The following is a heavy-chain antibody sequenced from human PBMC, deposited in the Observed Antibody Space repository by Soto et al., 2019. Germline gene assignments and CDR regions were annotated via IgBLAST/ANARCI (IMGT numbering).Heavy chain of an antibody. CDR2: INPSGGST. CDR3: ARSTIFGVVITAYFDY. J-gene: IGHJ4*02. V-gene: IGHV1-46*01. Sequence: ASVKVSCKASGYTFTSYYMHWVRQAPGQGLEWMGIINPSGGSTSYAQKFQGRVTMTRDTSTSTVYMELSSLRSEDTAVYYCARSTIFGVVITAYFDYWGQGTLVTSPQ. CDR1: GYTFTSYY. D-gene: IGHD3-3*01.